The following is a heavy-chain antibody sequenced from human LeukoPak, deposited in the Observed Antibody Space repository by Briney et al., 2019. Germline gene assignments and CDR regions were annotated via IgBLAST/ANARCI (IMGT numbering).Heavy chain of an antibody. D-gene: IGHD3-9*01. CDR2: ISPNSGGT. J-gene: IGHJ3*02. CDR3: ARDQTGDSFDI. CDR1: GYTFTGYY. V-gene: IGHV1-2*02. Sequence: ASVKVSCKASGYTFTGYYTHWVRQAPGQGLEWMGWISPNSGGTNYAQKFQGRVTMTRDTSITTAYMELSRLRSDDTAVYYCARDQTGDSFDIWGQGTMVTVSS.